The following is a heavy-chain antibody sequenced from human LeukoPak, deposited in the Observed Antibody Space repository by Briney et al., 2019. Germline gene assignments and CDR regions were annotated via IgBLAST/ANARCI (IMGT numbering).Heavy chain of an antibody. D-gene: IGHD3-10*01. J-gene: IGHJ3*02. V-gene: IGHV4-39*01. CDR2: IYYSGST. Sequence: PSETLSLTCTVSGGSISSSSYYWGWIRQPPGKGLEWIGSIYYSGSTYYNPSLKSRVTISVDTSKNQFSLKLSSVTAAGTAVYYCARTITMAPEDAFDIWGQGTMVTVSS. CDR3: ARTITMAPEDAFDI. CDR1: GGSISSSSYY.